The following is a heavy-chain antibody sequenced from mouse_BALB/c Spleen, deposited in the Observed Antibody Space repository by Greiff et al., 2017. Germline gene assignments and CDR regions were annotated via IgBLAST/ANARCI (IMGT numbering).Heavy chain of an antibody. D-gene: IGHD1-1*01. CDR3: ARASYCGSSGPYFDV. Sequence: VQLQQSGAELVRPGALVKLSCKASGFNIKDYYMHWVKQRPEQGLEWIGWIDPENGNTIYDPKFQGKASITADTSSNTAYLQLSSLTSEDTAVYYCARASYCGSSGPYFDVWGAGTTVTVSS. V-gene: IGHV14-1*02. CDR2: IDPENGNT. J-gene: IGHJ1*01. CDR1: GFNIKDYY.